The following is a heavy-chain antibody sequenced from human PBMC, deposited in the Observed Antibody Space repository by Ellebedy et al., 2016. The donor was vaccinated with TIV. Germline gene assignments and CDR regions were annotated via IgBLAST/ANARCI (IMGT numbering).Heavy chain of an antibody. J-gene: IGHJ6*02. Sequence: ASVKVSCXASGYTFTGYYMHWVRQAPGQGLEWMGWINPNSGGTNYAQKFQGRVTMTRNTSISTAYMELSSLRSEDTAVYYCARAERPPTVRVGGAYYYYYYGMDVWGQGTTVTVSS. CDR1: GYTFTGYY. CDR2: INPNSGGT. CDR3: ARAERPPTVRVGGAYYYYYYGMDV. D-gene: IGHD1-1*01. V-gene: IGHV1-2*02.